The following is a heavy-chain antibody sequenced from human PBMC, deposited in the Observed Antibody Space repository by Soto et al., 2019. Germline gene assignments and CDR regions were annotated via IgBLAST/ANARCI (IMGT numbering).Heavy chain of an antibody. CDR2: IKSKTDGGTT. J-gene: IGHJ3*02. CDR1: GFTFSNAW. D-gene: IGHD1-20*01. Sequence: GGSLRLSCAASGFTFSNAWMSWVRQAPGKGLEWVGRIKSKTDGGTTDYAAPVKGRFTISRDDSKNTLYLQMNSLKTEDTAVYYCTTAKFLTGTPFDAFDIWGQGTMVTVSS. CDR3: TTAKFLTGTPFDAFDI. V-gene: IGHV3-15*01.